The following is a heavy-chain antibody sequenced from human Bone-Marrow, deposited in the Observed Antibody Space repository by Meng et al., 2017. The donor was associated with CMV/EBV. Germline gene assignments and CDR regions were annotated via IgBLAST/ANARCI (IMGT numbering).Heavy chain of an antibody. Sequence: SCKASGGTFSSYAISWVRQAPGKGLEWVANIKQDGSEKYYVDSVKGRFTISRDNAKNSLYLQMNSLRAEDTAVYYCARLRFLEWLSLWGQGTLVTVYS. D-gene: IGHD3-3*01. J-gene: IGHJ4*02. CDR2: IKQDGSEK. V-gene: IGHV3-7*01. CDR3: ARLRFLEWLSL. CDR1: GGTFSSYA.